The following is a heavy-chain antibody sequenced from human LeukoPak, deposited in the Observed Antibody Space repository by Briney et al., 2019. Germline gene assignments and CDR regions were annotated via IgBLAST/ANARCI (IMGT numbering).Heavy chain of an antibody. V-gene: IGHV4-30-4*01. Sequence: PSETLSLTCSVSGGSISSGDYYWTWIRQSPEKGLEWIGYIFYSGITYYNPSLKSRVTISIDMSENQFSLRLNSVTAADTAVYYCARDASELGIVTDYQYYGLDVWGQGTTVTVSS. D-gene: IGHD7-27*01. CDR3: ARDASELGIVTDYQYYGLDV. J-gene: IGHJ6*02. CDR2: IFYSGIT. CDR1: GGSISSGDYY.